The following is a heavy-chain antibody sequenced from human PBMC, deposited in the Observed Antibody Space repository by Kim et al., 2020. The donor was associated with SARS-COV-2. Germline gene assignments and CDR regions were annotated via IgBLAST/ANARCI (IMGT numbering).Heavy chain of an antibody. CDR1: GYTLTELS. D-gene: IGHD3-22*01. Sequence: ASVKVSCKVSGYTLTELSMHWVRQAPGKGLECMGGFDPEDGETIYAQKFQGRVTMTEDTSTDTAYMELSSLRSEDTAVYYCATFFRYYYDSSGYFQFDYWGQGTLVTVSS. V-gene: IGHV1-24*01. CDR2: FDPEDGET. J-gene: IGHJ4*02. CDR3: ATFFRYYYDSSGYFQFDY.